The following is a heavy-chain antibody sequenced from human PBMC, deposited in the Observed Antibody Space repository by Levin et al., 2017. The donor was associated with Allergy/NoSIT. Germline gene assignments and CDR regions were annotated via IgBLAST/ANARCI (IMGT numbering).Heavy chain of an antibody. V-gene: IGHV4-59*01. J-gene: IGHJ6*03. CDR2: IYYSGST. CDR1: GGSISSYY. Sequence: GSLRLSCTVSGGSISSYYWSWIRQPPGKGLEWIGYIYYSGSTNYNPSLKSRVTISVDTSKNQFSLKLSSVTAADTAVYYCARSGIGAAGSYYYYYIDGWGKGTTVTVS. D-gene: IGHD6-13*01. CDR3: ARSGIGAAGSYYYYYIDG.